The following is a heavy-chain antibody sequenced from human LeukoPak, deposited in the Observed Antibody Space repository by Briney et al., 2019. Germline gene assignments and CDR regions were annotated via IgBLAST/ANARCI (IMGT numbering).Heavy chain of an antibody. CDR1: GGSFSGYY. CDR2: INHSGST. V-gene: IGHV4-34*01. J-gene: IGHJ4*02. Sequence: SETLSLTCAVYGGSFSGYYWSWIRQPPGKGLEWIGEINHSGSTNYNPSLKSRVTISVDTSKNQFSLKLSSVTAEDTAVYYCARDSYCSGGCCYSDYWGQGTLVTVSS. D-gene: IGHD2-15*01. CDR3: ARDSYCSGGCCYSDY.